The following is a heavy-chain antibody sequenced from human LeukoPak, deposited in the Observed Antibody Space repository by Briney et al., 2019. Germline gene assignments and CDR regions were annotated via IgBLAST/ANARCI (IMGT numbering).Heavy chain of an antibody. J-gene: IGHJ6*02. CDR2: ISGSGGST. V-gene: IGHV3-23*01. CDR3: AKDRVTMVRGVIISYYYYYGMDV. Sequence: PGGSLRLSCAASGFTFSSYGMHWVRQAPGKGLEWVSAISGSGGSTYYADSVKGRFTISRDNSKNTLYLQMNSLRAEDTAVYYCAKDRVTMVRGVIISYYYYYGMDVWGQGTTVTVSS. D-gene: IGHD3-10*01. CDR1: GFTFSSYG.